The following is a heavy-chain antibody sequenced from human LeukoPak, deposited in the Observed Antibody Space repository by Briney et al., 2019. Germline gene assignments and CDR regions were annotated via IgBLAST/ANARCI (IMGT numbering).Heavy chain of an antibody. CDR1: GFSFSSYW. D-gene: IGHD5-18*01. Sequence: GGSLRLSCVASGFSFSSYWMHWVRQAPGKGLVWVSRINSDGTWTTYADSVKGRFTISRDNAKNTLYLQMNSLRAEDTAVYYCARTRGYTYVDYWGQGTLVTVSS. CDR3: ARTRGYTYVDY. J-gene: IGHJ4*02. CDR2: INSDGTWT. V-gene: IGHV3-74*01.